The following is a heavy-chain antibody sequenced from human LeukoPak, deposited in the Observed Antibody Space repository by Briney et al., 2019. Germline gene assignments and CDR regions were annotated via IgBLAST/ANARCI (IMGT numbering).Heavy chain of an antibody. CDR1: GFTFSSYE. CDR3: ARDGRKWLAPFDY. J-gene: IGHJ4*02. D-gene: IGHD6-19*01. CDR2: ISSSGSTI. V-gene: IGHV3-48*03. Sequence: GGSLRLSCAASGFTFSSYEMNWVRQAPGKGLEWVSYISSSGSTIYYADSVKGRFTISRDNAENSLYLQMNSLRAEDTAVYYCARDGRKWLAPFDYWGQGTLVTVSS.